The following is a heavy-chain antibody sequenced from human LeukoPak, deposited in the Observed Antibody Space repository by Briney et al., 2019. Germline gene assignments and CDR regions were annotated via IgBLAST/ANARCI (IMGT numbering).Heavy chain of an antibody. CDR3: ATWGGNSRYYFDY. D-gene: IGHD4-23*01. CDR1: GGTFSSYA. CDR2: IIPIFGTA. V-gene: IGHV1-69*13. J-gene: IGHJ4*02. Sequence: SVKVSCKASGGTFSSYAISWVRQAPGQWLEWMGGIIPIFGTANYAQKFQGRVTITADESTSTAYMELSSLRSEDTAVYYCATWGGNSRYYFDYWGQGTLVTVSS.